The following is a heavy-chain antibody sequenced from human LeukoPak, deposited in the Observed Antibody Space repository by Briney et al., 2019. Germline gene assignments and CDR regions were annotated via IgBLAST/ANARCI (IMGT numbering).Heavy chain of an antibody. Sequence: GGSLRLSCATCGFILSSFWMRWVRQAPGKGREWVANIKKDGSEKYYVDSVKGRFTISRDNVKNSLYLQMNSLRAEDTGVYYCARDGYEFWSGYYHGPYFDSWGQGTLVTVSS. D-gene: IGHD3-3*01. CDR3: ARDGYEFWSGYYHGPYFDS. J-gene: IGHJ4*02. CDR1: GFILSSFW. CDR2: IKKDGSEK. V-gene: IGHV3-7*01.